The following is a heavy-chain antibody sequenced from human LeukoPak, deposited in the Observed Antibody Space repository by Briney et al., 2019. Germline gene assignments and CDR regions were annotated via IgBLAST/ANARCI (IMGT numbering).Heavy chain of an antibody. CDR2: ISYDGINK. J-gene: IGHJ4*02. CDR3: AKSRRVLTGDGAWDYFDY. D-gene: IGHD7-27*01. V-gene: IGHV3-30-3*02. CDR1: GFTFSSYA. Sequence: GGSLRLSCAASGFTFSSYAMHWVRQAPGKGLEWVAVISYDGINKYSADSVKGRFTISRDNSKYTLYLQMNSLRAEDTAVYYCAKSRRVLTGDGAWDYFDYWGQGTLVTVSS.